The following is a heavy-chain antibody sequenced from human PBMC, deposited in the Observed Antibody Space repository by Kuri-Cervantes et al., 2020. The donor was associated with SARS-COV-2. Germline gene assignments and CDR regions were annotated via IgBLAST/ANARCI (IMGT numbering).Heavy chain of an antibody. Sequence: GGSLRLSCATSGFTFTNFGMHWVRQAPGKGLEWVAFTRSEGITKYYGDSVRGRFTISRDNSKNTLYLQMNSLRAEDTAVYYCAKGSGIAAAVAFDIWGRGTMVTVSS. CDR3: AKGSGIAAAVAFDI. D-gene: IGHD6-13*01. CDR1: GFTFTNFG. V-gene: IGHV3-30*02. CDR2: TRSEGITK. J-gene: IGHJ3*02.